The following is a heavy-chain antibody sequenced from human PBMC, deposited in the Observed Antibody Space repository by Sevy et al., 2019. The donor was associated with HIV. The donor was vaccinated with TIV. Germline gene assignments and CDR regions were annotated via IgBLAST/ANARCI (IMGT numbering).Heavy chain of an antibody. V-gene: IGHV3-30-3*01. CDR3: ARDLVVVVAAPTYYYGMDV. D-gene: IGHD2-15*01. CDR2: ISYDGSNK. CDR1: GFTISRYA. Sequence: GGSLRLSCAASGFTISRYAMHWVRQAPGKGLEWVAVISYDGSNKYYADSVKGRFTISRDNSKNTLYLQMNSLRAEDTAVYYCARDLVVVVAAPTYYYGMDVWGQGTTVTVSS. J-gene: IGHJ6*02.